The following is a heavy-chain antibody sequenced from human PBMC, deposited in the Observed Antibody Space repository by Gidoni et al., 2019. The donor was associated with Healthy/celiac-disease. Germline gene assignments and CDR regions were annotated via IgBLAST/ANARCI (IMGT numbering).Heavy chain of an antibody. CDR3: ARSRVDTAQSVGPDY. D-gene: IGHD5-18*01. V-gene: IGHV3-66*01. J-gene: IGHJ4*02. CDR2: IYSGGST. Sequence: EVQLVESGGGLVQPGGSLRLPCAASGFPGSINYMGWVRTAPGKGLEWVSVIYSGGSTYYADSVKGRFTISRDNSKNTLYLQMNSLRAEDTAVYYCARSRVDTAQSVGPDYWGQGTLVTVSS. CDR1: GFPGSINY.